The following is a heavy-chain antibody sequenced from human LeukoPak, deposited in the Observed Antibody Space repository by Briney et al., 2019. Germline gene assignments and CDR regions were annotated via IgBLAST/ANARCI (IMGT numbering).Heavy chain of an antibody. CDR1: GFTFSNYA. J-gene: IGHJ3*02. Sequence: GGSLRLSCAASGFTFSNYAMHWVRQAPGKGLDWVAVISYDGGSNHYADSVKGRFTISRDNSKNTLYLQMNSLRAEDTAVYHCAREKDDAFDIWGQGTMVTVSS. CDR3: AREKDDAFDI. CDR2: ISYDGGSN. V-gene: IGHV3-30-3*01.